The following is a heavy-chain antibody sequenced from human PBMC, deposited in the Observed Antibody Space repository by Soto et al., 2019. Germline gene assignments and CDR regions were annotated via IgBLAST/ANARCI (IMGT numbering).Heavy chain of an antibody. CDR1: GYTFTSYA. V-gene: IGHV1-3*01. Sequence: GASVKVSCKASGYTFTSYAMHWVRQAPGQRLEWMGWINAGNGNTKYSQKLQGRVTITRDASASTAYMEMNSLRVEDTAVYYCVKWQTRNNLWGQGTLVTVSS. D-gene: IGHD1-1*01. CDR2: INAGNGNT. CDR3: VKWQTRNNL. J-gene: IGHJ1*01.